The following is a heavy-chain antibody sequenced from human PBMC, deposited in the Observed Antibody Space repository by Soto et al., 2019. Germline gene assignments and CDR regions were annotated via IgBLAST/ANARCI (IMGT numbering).Heavy chain of an antibody. V-gene: IGHV4-34*01. CDR1: GGSFSGYY. D-gene: IGHD6-13*01. CDR2: INHSGST. CDR3: ARRSSSWLNYFDY. Sequence: SETLSLTCAVYGGSFSGYYWSWIRQPPGKGLEWIGEINHSGSTNYNPSLKSRVTISVDTSKNQFSLKLSSVTAADTAVYYCARRSSSWLNYFDYWGQGTLVTVSS. J-gene: IGHJ4*02.